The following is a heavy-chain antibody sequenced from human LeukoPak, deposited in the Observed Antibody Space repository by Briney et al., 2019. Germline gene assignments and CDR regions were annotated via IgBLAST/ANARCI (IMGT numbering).Heavy chain of an antibody. Sequence: SGTLSLTCTVSGDSGSRSDWWSWVRQPPGKGLEWIGEIHQFGSPNYDPSLKSRVTLLVDKSSNQFSLKLSSVTAADTAVYYCAASPRSGAYYMDVWGKGTTVTVSS. V-gene: IGHV4-4*02. CDR3: AASPRSGAYYMDV. CDR1: GDSGSRSDW. D-gene: IGHD3-10*01. CDR2: IHQFGSP. J-gene: IGHJ6*03.